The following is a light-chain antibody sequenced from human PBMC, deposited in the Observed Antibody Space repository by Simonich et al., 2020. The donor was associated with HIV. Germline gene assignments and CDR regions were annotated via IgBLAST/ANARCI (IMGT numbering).Light chain of an antibody. CDR3: QQRYSWPPLT. CDR2: WAS. Sequence: DTVMTQSPDSLAVSLGERATINCKSSQSVLYSSNNKNYLAWYQQKPGQPPKLLIYWASTRESGVPDRFRGSGSGTDFTLTISSLQAEDVAVYYCQQRYSWPPLTFGGGTNVEI. J-gene: IGKJ4*01. V-gene: IGKV4-1*01. CDR1: QSVLYSSNNKNY.